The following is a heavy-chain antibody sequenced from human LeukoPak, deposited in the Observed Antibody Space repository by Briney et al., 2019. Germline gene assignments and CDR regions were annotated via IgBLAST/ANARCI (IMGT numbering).Heavy chain of an antibody. CDR3: AKGGVVVLPAASYFFDY. J-gene: IGHJ4*02. V-gene: IGHV3-23*01. CDR1: GFTFSGYT. D-gene: IGHD2-2*01. Sequence: GGSLRLSCAASGFTFSGYTMSWVRQAPGKGLEWVSSILGSGSTSYYADSVKGRFTISRDNSKNTLYLQMNSLRAEDTAVYYCAKGGVVVLPAASYFFDYWGQGTLVTVSS. CDR2: ILGSGSTS.